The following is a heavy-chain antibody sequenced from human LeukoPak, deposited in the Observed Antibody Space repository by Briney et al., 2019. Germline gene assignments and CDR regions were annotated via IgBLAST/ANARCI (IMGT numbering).Heavy chain of an antibody. V-gene: IGHV4-4*02. CDR1: DGSIKTNYW. CDR3: ARGNEYTWWQ. J-gene: IGHJ4*02. Sequence: PSETLSLTCTVFDGSIKTNYWWTWVRQPPGKGLEWIGETWHSGSSTNYNPSLKSRVTISVDKPKSQFSLKLTSVTAADTAIYYCARGNEYTWWQWSQGTLVTVSS. CDR2: TWHSGSST. D-gene: IGHD2-15*01.